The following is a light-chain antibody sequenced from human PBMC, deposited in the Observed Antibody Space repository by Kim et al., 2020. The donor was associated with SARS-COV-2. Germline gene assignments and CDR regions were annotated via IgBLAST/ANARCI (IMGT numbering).Light chain of an antibody. CDR3: QSAESSYTFWV. J-gene: IGLJ3*02. CDR1: AVAKQN. CDR2: KDT. Sequence: QEATARFTCKVDAVAKQNDYWFQQKPGDDSVLVVYKDTGRPYGIPERFSGSTSGRTVTLSISGVQAADEADYYCQSAESSYTFWVFGGGTQLTVL. V-gene: IGLV3-25*03.